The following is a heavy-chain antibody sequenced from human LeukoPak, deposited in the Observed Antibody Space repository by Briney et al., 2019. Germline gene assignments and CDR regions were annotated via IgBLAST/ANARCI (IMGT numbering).Heavy chain of an antibody. Sequence: PSETLSLTCTVSGGSISSYYWSWIRQPPGKGLEWIGYIYYSGSTNYNPSLKSRVTISVDTSKNQFSLKLSSVTAADTAVYYCATGRRGYAFDIWGQGTMVPVSS. CDR1: GGSISSYY. J-gene: IGHJ3*02. V-gene: IGHV4-59*08. D-gene: IGHD3-16*01. CDR3: ATGRRGYAFDI. CDR2: IYYSGST.